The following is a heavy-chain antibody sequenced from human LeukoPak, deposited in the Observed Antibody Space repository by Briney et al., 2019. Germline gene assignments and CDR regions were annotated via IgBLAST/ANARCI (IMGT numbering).Heavy chain of an antibody. V-gene: IGHV4-59*12. CDR1: GASINVYY. Sequence: SGTLSLTCTVSGASINVYYWSWIRQPPGKGLEWIGYIYYSGYSGSTNYNPSLKSRVTISVDTSKNQFSLKLSSVTAADTAVYYCWAVTTWEAFDIWGQGTMVTVSS. J-gene: IGHJ3*02. CDR2: IYYSGYSGST. CDR3: WAVTTWEAFDI. D-gene: IGHD4-17*01.